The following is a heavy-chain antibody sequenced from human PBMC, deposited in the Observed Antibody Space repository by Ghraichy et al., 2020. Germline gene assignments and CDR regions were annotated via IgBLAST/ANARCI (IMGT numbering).Heavy chain of an antibody. CDR3: RQQLIGDDAFDI. CDR1: GASFSGYY. CDR2: IIDSGSA. J-gene: IGHJ3*02. Sequence: SQTLSLTCGVYGASFSGYYWSWIRQPPGKGLQWIEEIIDSGSANYNPSLKSRVTISVDSFQNNLSLKLTSVTAADTAVYFCRQQLIGDDAFDIWGQGTMVNVSS. V-gene: IGHV4-34*12. D-gene: IGHD6-13*01.